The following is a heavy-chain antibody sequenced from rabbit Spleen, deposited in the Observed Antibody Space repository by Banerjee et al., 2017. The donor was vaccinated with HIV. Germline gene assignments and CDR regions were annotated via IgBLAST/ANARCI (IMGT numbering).Heavy chain of an antibody. D-gene: IGHD8-1*01. CDR1: GVSFSSDYY. CDR3: ARDSGSSFSSYGMDL. V-gene: IGHV1S40*01. CDR2: IDSGSGGFT. J-gene: IGHJ6*01. Sequence: QSLEESGGDLVKPGASLTLTCTASGVSFSSDYYMCWVRQAPGKGLEWIACIDSGSGGFTYFASWAKGRFTISKTSSTTVTLQMTSLTAADTATYFCARDSGSSFSSYGMDLWGPGTLVTVS.